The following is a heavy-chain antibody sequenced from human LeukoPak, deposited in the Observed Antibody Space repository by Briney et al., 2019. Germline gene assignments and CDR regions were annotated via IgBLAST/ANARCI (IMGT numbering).Heavy chain of an antibody. CDR3: ARDRGGLLRYFDWDKSFDY. J-gene: IGHJ4*02. CDR1: GFTFSSYA. CDR2: ISYDGSNK. Sequence: PGRSLRLSCAASGFTFSSYAMHWVRQAPGKGLEWVAVISYDGSNKYYADSVKGRFTISRDNSKNTLYLQMNSLRAEDTAVYYCARDRGGLLRYFDWDKSFDYWGQGTLVTVSS. V-gene: IGHV3-30-3*01. D-gene: IGHD3-9*01.